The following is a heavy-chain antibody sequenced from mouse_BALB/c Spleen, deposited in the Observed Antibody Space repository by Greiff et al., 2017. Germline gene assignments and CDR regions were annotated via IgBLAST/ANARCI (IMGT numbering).Heavy chain of an antibody. CDR3: ARTVYYDYGGFAY. D-gene: IGHD2-4*01. CDR2: INPSTGYT. Sequence: QVQLQQSGAELAKPGASVKMSCKASGYTFTSYWMHWVKQRPGQGLEWIGYINPSTGYTEYNQKFKDKATLTADKSSSTAYMQLSSLTSEDSAVYYCARTVYYDYGGFAYWGKGTLVTVSA. V-gene: IGHV1-7*01. J-gene: IGHJ3*01. CDR1: GYTFTSYW.